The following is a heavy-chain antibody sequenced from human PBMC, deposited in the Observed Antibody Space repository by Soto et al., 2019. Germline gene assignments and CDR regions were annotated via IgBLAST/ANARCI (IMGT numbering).Heavy chain of an antibody. V-gene: IGHV3-30-3*01. D-gene: IGHD1-26*01. CDR1: GFTFSGHA. Sequence: QVQLVETGGGVVQPGTSLRLSCAASGFTFSGHAMHWVRQAPGKGLDWVAAISDDGTYRVYADSVKGRFTMSRDNSKNTVHLQMDSLRVEDTAVYNCGRDVAAGGTRGTIDYWGQGTQVTVSS. CDR2: ISDDGTYR. J-gene: IGHJ4*02. CDR3: GRDVAAGGTRGTIDY.